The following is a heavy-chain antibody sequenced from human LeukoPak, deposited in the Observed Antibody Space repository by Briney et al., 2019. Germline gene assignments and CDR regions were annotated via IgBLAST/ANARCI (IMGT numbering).Heavy chain of an antibody. D-gene: IGHD5-18*01. CDR2: ISSIGSTI. Sequence: GGSLKLSCTASGFTFSDYYMSWIRQAPGKGLEWVSYISSIGSTIYYADSVKGRFTISRDNAKNSLYLQMNSLRAEDTAVYYCASMRVTPEGTDYWGQGTLVTVSS. CDR3: ASMRVTPEGTDY. J-gene: IGHJ4*02. CDR1: GFTFSDYY. V-gene: IGHV3-11*01.